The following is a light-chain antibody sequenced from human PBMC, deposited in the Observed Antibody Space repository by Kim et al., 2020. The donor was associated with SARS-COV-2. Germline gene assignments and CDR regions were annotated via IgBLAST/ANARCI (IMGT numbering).Light chain of an antibody. J-gene: IGKJ2*01. V-gene: IGKV3-20*01. Sequence: EVVLTQSPGTLSLSPGERATLSCRVSQTVSSSYLAWYQQKPGQPPRLLIYGASNRATGIPDRFSGSGSGTDFTLTVSRLEPEDFAVYYCQQYESALGTFGQGTKLEI. CDR1: QTVSSSY. CDR2: GAS. CDR3: QQYESALGT.